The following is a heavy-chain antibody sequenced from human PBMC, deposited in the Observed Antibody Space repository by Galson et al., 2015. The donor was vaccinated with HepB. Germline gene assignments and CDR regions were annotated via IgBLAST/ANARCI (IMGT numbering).Heavy chain of an antibody. J-gene: IGHJ4*02. CDR1: GVTFSSYA. D-gene: IGHD5-24*01. CDR3: AKVWVYGDGPHFDY. CDR2: LSGSGGTT. V-gene: IGHV3-23*01. Sequence: SLRLSCAASGVTFSSYAMSWVRQAPGKGLEWVSALSGSGGTTYYTDSVKGRFTISRDNSKNTLYLQMNSLRAEDTAVYYCAKVWVYGDGPHFDYWGQGTLVTVSS.